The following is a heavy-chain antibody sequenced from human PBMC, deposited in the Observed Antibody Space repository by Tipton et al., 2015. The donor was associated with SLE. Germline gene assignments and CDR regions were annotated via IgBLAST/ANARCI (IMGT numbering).Heavy chain of an antibody. CDR1: GYSISSGYY. V-gene: IGHV4-38-2*01. Sequence: TLSLTCVVSGYSISSGYYWGWIRQPPGQGLEWIGRIYNTGATYYNPSLKSRVSMSVDTSKNQISLRLNSVTAADTAVYYCARVDRGPRNFDLWGRGTLVTVSS. D-gene: IGHD1-26*01. CDR2: IYNTGAT. J-gene: IGHJ2*01. CDR3: ARVDRGPRNFDL.